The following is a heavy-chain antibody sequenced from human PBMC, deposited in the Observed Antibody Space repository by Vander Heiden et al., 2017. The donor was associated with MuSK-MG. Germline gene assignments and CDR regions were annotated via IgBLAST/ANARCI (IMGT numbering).Heavy chain of an antibody. Sequence: QLQLQESGPGLVKPSETLSLTCTVPGGSISSSSYYWGWIRQPPGKGLEWIGSIYDSGSTYYNPSLKSRVTISVDTSKNQFSLKLSSVTAADTAVYYCARVGITIFGVATNWFDPWGQGTLVTVSS. CDR2: IYDSGST. CDR3: ARVGITIFGVATNWFDP. V-gene: IGHV4-39*01. J-gene: IGHJ5*02. D-gene: IGHD3-3*01. CDR1: GGSISSSSYY.